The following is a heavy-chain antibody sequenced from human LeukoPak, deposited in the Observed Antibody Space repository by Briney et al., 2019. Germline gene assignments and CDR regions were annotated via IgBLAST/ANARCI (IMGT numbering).Heavy chain of an antibody. CDR2: IKWNGGGA. D-gene: IGHD1-26*01. V-gene: IGHV3-43*01. Sequence: GGSLRLSCVGSGFDFEGYSMPWVRQAPGKGLEWVSLIKWNGGGADYADSVKGRFTISRDNSKNSLYLEMSSLRSEDTALYFCARDDGPYSGTYLDYWGRGTLVTVSS. J-gene: IGHJ4*02. CDR3: ARDDGPYSGTYLDY. CDR1: GFDFEGYS.